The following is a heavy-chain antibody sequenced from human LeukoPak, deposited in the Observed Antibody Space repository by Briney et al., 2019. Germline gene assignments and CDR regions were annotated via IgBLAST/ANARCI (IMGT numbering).Heavy chain of an antibody. D-gene: IGHD5-12*01. CDR3: ARGRYSGTTYYFDY. CDR1: GFTFSNYW. Sequence: GGSLRLSCAASGFTFSNYWINWVRQAPGKGLEWVANINKDGSEKYYVDSVKGRFTISRDNAKNSLYLQMNSLRAEDTAMYYCARGRYSGTTYYFDYWGQGTLVTVSS. V-gene: IGHV3-7*03. CDR2: INKDGSEK. J-gene: IGHJ4*02.